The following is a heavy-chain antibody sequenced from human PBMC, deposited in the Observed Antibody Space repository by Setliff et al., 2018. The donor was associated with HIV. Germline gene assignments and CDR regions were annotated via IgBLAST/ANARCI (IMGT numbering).Heavy chain of an antibody. CDR2: ISSSSVYI. J-gene: IGHJ3*02. CDR1: GFTFSTYS. D-gene: IGHD3-22*01. CDR3: ARAFDSLGGAYYDAFDI. Sequence: PGGSLRLSCAASGFTFSTYSMNWVRQAPGMGLEWVSSISSSSVYIYYADSVKGRFTISRDNAKNSLYLQMNSLRAEDTAVYYCARAFDSLGGAYYDAFDIWGQGTMVTVSS. V-gene: IGHV3-21*01.